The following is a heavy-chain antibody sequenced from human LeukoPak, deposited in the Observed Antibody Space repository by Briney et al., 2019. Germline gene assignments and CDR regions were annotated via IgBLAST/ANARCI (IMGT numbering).Heavy chain of an antibody. V-gene: IGHV1-18*01. Sequence: ASVKVSCKGSGYTFTSYGISWVRQAPGQGLEWMGCISAYNGNTNYAQKLQGRVTMTTDISTSTAYIKLRSLRSDDTAVYYCARPYSSSWHFAPYYYYMDVWGKGTTVTISS. CDR3: ARPYSSSWHFAPYYYYMDV. D-gene: IGHD6-13*01. J-gene: IGHJ6*03. CDR2: ISAYNGNT. CDR1: GYTFTSYG.